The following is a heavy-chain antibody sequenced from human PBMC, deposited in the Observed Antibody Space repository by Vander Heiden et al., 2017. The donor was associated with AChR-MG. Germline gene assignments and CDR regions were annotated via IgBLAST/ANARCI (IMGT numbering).Heavy chain of an antibody. D-gene: IGHD3-9*01. J-gene: IGHJ6*02. Sequence: EVQLLESGGGLVQPGGSLRVSCAASELTFSNYAMAWVRQAPGKGLGWVSSISGSGGSTSYSDAVKGRFTISRDRSNNTLYLQMNSLRAEDTAVYFCAKGGGVSAYDIGHYAMDVWGQGTTVTVSS. V-gene: IGHV3-23*01. CDR3: AKGGGVSAYDIGHYAMDV. CDR1: ELTFSNYA. CDR2: ISGSGGST.